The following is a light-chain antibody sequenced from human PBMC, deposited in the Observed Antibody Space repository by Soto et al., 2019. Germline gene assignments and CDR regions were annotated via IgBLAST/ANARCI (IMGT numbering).Light chain of an antibody. Sequence: DIQMTQSPSTLSASVGDRVTIPCRASQSISSWLAWYQHKPGKAPNLLIYDASSLQVGVPSRFSGSGSGTEFTLTSISLQPEDFVTYYCEQYNSYSRTFGQGTKVDIK. CDR3: EQYNSYSRT. CDR2: DAS. V-gene: IGKV1-5*01. J-gene: IGKJ1*01. CDR1: QSISSW.